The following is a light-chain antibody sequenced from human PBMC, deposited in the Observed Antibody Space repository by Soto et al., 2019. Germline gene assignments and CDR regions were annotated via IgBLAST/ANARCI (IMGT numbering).Light chain of an antibody. J-gene: IGKJ2*01. CDR2: GAS. CDR1: QSVSSN. V-gene: IGKV3-15*01. Sequence: EIVMTQSPATLSVSPGERATLSCRASQSVSSNLAWYQQKPGRAPRLLIYGASTRATGIPARFSGGGSGTEFTLTISSLQSEDFAVYYCQHYNNWPYTFGQGTKLEIK. CDR3: QHYNNWPYT.